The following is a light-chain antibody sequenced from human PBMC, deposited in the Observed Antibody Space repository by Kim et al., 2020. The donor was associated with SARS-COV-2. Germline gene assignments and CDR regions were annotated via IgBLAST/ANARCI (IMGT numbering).Light chain of an antibody. Sequence: APGKTARITCGGNNIGSKSVHWYQQKPGQAPVLVIYYVSDRPSGIPERFSGSNSGNTATLTISRVEAGDEAEYYCQVWDSSSDHRVFGGGTKLTVL. CDR1: NIGSKS. V-gene: IGLV3-21*04. CDR3: QVWDSSSDHRV. J-gene: IGLJ3*02. CDR2: YVS.